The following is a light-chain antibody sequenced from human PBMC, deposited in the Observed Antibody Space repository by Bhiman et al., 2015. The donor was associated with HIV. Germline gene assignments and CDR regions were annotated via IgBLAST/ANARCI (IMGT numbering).Light chain of an antibody. CDR2: DVR. Sequence: QSALTQPASVSGSPGQSITISCTGTSSDVGGYTYVSWYQQHPGKAPRLIIYDVRNRPSGVSNRFSGSESGNTASLTISGLQAEDEAHYYCSSYTSTSRVVFGGGTKLTVL. V-gene: IGLV2-14*03. CDR1: SSDVGGYTY. CDR3: SSYTSTSRVV. J-gene: IGLJ2*01.